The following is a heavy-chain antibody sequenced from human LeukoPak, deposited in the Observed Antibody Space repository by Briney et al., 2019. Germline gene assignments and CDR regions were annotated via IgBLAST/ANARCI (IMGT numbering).Heavy chain of an antibody. J-gene: IGHJ4*02. D-gene: IGHD2-21*02. CDR3: ARIGGDRHPIEY. CDR2: IWYDGTNK. Sequence: PGRSLRLSCAASGFTFSSYGMHWVRQAPGKGLEWVAVIWYDGTNKYYADSVKGRFTISRDNSKNTLYLQMNSLRVEDSAVYYCARIGGDRHPIEYWGQGTLVTVSS. CDR1: GFTFSSYG. V-gene: IGHV3-33*01.